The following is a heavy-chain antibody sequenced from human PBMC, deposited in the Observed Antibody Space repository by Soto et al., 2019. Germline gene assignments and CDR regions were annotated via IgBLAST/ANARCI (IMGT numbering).Heavy chain of an antibody. Sequence: QVQLQESGPGLVKPSQTLSLTCTVSGGSISSGGYYWSWIRQHPGKGLEWIGYIYYSGSTYYNPSLKSRVTISVDTSKNQFSLKLSSVTAADTAVYYCARDKLEGDSGDPNFYGDYHILHAFDIWGQGTMVTVSS. V-gene: IGHV4-31*03. CDR2: IYYSGST. CDR1: GGSISSGGYY. D-gene: IGHD4-17*01. CDR3: ARDKLEGDSGDPNFYGDYHILHAFDI. J-gene: IGHJ3*02.